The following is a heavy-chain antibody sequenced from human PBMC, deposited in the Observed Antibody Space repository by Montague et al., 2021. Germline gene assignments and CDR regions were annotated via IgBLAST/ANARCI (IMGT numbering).Heavy chain of an antibody. D-gene: IGHD5-18*01. V-gene: IGHV4-59*13. Sequence: SETLSLTCTVSGCSISSFYWSWIRQPPEKGLELIAYIYYSGSAGGTTNYNPSLKSRVTISVDSSKNQLSPQLTSVTTADTAVYYRARGRGNSYVSFDSWGQGTLISVSS. CDR2: IYYSGSAGGTT. J-gene: IGHJ4*02. CDR1: GCSISSFY. CDR3: ARGRGNSYVSFDS.